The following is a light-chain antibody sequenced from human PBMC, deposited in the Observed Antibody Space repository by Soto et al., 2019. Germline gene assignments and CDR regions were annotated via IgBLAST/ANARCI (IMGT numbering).Light chain of an antibody. CDR3: SAWDDSVNGVV. V-gene: IGLV1-44*01. Sequence: QSVLTQPPSTSGTPGQRVTISCSGSSSNIGSNTVNWYQHLPGTAPKVLIYSNSQRPSGVPDRFSGSKSGTSASLAISGLQSEDEAEYYCSAWDDSVNGVVFGGGTQLTVL. CDR2: SNS. J-gene: IGLJ2*01. CDR1: SSNIGSNT.